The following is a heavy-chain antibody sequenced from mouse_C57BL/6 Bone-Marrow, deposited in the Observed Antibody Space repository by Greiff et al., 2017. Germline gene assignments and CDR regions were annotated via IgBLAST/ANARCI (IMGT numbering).Heavy chain of an antibody. CDR3: AGGYQFFDY. V-gene: IGHV2-2*01. CDR2: IWSGGST. J-gene: IGHJ2*01. D-gene: IGHD1-1*02. Sequence: VKLQESGPGLVKPSPSLSISCTVSGFSLTSYGVHWVRQSPGKGLEWLGVIWSGGSTDYNAAFISRLSISKDNSKSQVFFKMNSLQADDTAVYYCAGGYQFFDYWGQGTTLTVSS. CDR1: GFSLTSYG.